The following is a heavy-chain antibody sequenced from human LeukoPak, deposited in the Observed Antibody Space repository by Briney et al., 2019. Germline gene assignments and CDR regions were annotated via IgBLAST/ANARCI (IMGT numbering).Heavy chain of an antibody. V-gene: IGHV4-34*01. Sequence: PSETLSLTXTVYGGSFSGYYWSSIRQPPGKGLEWIGEINHSGSTNYNPSLKSRVTISVDTSKNQFSLKLSSVTAADTAVYYCARGYSSSWYRNWFDPWGQGTLVTVSS. D-gene: IGHD6-13*01. CDR3: ARGYSSSWYRNWFDP. CDR2: INHSGST. CDR1: GGSFSGYY. J-gene: IGHJ5*02.